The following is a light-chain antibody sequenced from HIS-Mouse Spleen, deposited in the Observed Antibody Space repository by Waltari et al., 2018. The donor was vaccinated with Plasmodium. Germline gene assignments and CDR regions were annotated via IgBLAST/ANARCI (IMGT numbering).Light chain of an antibody. CDR2: GAS. Sequence: EIVMTQSPATLSVSPGERATLPCRASQSVSSNLAWYQQKPGQAPRLLIYGASTRATGIPAMFSGSGSGTEFTLTISSLQSEDCAVYYCQQYNNWSFTFGPGTKVDIK. CDR3: QQYNNWSFT. CDR1: QSVSSN. J-gene: IGKJ3*01. V-gene: IGKV3-15*01.